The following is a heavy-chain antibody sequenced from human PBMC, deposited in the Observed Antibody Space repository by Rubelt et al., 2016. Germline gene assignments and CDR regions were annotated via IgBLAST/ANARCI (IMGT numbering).Heavy chain of an antibody. CDR1: GYTFTGYY. CDR2: IDPNSGGT. Sequence: QVQLVQSGAEVKKPGASVKISCKASGYTFTGYYMHWVRQAPGQGLEWMGWIDPNSGGTNYAQKGQGRVTMTRDTSISTAYMELSRLRSDDTAVYYCARDLYKGPRWLVAYWGQGTLVTVSS. J-gene: IGHJ4*02. CDR3: ARDLYKGPRWLVAY. D-gene: IGHD6-19*01. V-gene: IGHV1-2*02.